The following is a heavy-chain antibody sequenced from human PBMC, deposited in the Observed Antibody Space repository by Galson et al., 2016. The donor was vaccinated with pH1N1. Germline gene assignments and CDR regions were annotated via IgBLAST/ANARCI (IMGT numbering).Heavy chain of an antibody. V-gene: IGHV4-59*11. CDR2: IYYSGST. J-gene: IGHJ4*02. CDR1: GGSISSHY. Sequence: ETLSLTCTVSGGSISSHYWSWIRQPPGKGLEWIGYIYYSGSTNYNPSLKSRVTISVDTSKNQFSLKLSSVTAADTAVYYCARGRVTTEFLEAYFDYWGQGTLVTVSS. D-gene: IGHD4-17*01. CDR3: ARGRVTTEFLEAYFDY.